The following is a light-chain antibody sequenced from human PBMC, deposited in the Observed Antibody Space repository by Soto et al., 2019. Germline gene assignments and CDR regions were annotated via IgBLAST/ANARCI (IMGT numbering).Light chain of an antibody. CDR2: DAS. V-gene: IGKV3-11*01. Sequence: IVLTRSPATLSLSPWERATLSCRASQSVSSYLAWYQQKPGQAPRLLIYDASNRATGIPARFSGSGSGTDFTLTISSLEPEDFAVYYCQQRSNWTPGTFGQGTRLEIK. CDR3: QQRSNWTPGT. CDR1: QSVSSY. J-gene: IGKJ5*01.